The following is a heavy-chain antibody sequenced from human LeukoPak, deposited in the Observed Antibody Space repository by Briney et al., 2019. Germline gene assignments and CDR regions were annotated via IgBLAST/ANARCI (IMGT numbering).Heavy chain of an antibody. Sequence: GGSLRLSCAASGFTFSSYAMSWVRQAPGKGLKWVSVISGSGGSTYYADSVKGRFTISRDNSKNTLYLQMNSLRAEDTAVYYCAKPSGREGAGPFDSWGQGTLVTVSS. D-gene: IGHD6-19*01. J-gene: IGHJ4*02. CDR2: ISGSGGST. CDR3: AKPSGREGAGPFDS. CDR1: GFTFSSYA. V-gene: IGHV3-23*01.